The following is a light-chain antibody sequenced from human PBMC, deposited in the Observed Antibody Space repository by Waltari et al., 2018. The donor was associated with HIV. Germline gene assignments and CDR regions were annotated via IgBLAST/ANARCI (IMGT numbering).Light chain of an antibody. Sequence: QSVLTQPPSVSAAPGQRVTISCYGSTSNIGTNYVSWDQQFPGPAPKLLIYANNHRSSGIPDRFSGSKSCTSATRAITGLQTEDEADYYCGTWDTSLSAGLFGGGTKVTVL. CDR1: TSNIGTNY. CDR3: GTWDTSLSAGL. V-gene: IGLV1-51*01. J-gene: IGLJ2*01. CDR2: ANN.